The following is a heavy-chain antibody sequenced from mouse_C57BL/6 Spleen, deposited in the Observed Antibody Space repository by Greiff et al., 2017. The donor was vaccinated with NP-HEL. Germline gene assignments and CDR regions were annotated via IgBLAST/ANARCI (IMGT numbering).Heavy chain of an antibody. J-gene: IGHJ2*01. V-gene: IGHV1-82*01. D-gene: IGHD2-3*01. CDR3: ASPYEYVDY. CDR1: GYAFSSSW. Sequence: VQLQQSGPELVKPGASVKISCKASGYAFSSSWMNWVKQRPGKGLEWIGRIYPGDGDTNYNGKFKGKATLTADKSSSTAYMQLSSLTSEDSAVYFCASPYEYVDYWGQGTTLTVSS. CDR2: IYPGDGDT.